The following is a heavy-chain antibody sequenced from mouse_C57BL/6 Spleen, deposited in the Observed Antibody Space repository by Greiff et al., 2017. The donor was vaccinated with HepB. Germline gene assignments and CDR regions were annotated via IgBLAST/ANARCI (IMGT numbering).Heavy chain of an antibody. CDR3: ARNGDGYYGAMDY. V-gene: IGHV2-2*01. Sequence: VKLMESGPGLVQPSQSLSITCTVSGFSLTSYGVHWVRQSPGKGLEWLGVIWSGGSTDYNAAFISRLSISKDNSKSQVFFKMNSLQADDTAIYYCARNGDGYYGAMDYWGQGTSVTVSS. J-gene: IGHJ4*01. CDR1: GFSLTSYG. CDR2: IWSGGST. D-gene: IGHD2-3*01.